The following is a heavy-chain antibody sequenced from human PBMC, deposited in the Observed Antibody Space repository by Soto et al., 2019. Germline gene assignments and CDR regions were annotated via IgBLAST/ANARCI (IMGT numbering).Heavy chain of an antibody. J-gene: IGHJ6*04. CDR3: ARGKAKARYYDFWSGLNYYYYGMDV. V-gene: IGHV4-34*01. D-gene: IGHD3-3*01. Sequence: SETLSLTCAVYGGSFSGYYWSWIRQPLGKGLEWIGEINHSGSTNYNPSLKSRVTISVDTSKNQFSLKLSSVTAADTAVYYCARGKAKARYYDFWSGLNYYYYGMDVWGKGPTVTVSS. CDR2: INHSGST. CDR1: GGSFSGYY.